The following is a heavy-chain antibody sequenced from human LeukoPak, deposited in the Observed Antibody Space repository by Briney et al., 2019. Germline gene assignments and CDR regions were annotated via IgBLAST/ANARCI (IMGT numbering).Heavy chain of an antibody. Sequence: GGSLRLSCAASGFTFSSYAMHWVRQAPGKGLEWVAVISKDGSNKYYADSVKGRSTISRDNSKNTLYLQMNSLRAEDTAVYYCADPSGYLPGDWGQGTLVTVSS. CDR1: GFTFSSYA. J-gene: IGHJ4*02. V-gene: IGHV3-30-3*01. CDR2: ISKDGSNK. CDR3: ADPSGYLPGD. D-gene: IGHD3-22*01.